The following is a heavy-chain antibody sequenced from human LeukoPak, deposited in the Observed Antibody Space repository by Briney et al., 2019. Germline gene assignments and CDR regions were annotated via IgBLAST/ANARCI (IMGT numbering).Heavy chain of an antibody. Sequence: PGGSLRLSFAGYGFTFSSNMMSWVRQAPGKGLEWVANIKQDRSEKYYVDSVKGRFTISRDNAKNSSHLQMNSLNAEDTAVYYCAGDTSVGKCGGIWRRYRLKWLDPWGQGTPVTVSS. V-gene: IGHV3-7*01. CDR2: IKQDRSEK. CDR1: GFTFSSNM. J-gene: IGHJ5*02. D-gene: IGHD3-16*02. CDR3: AGDTSVGKCGGIWRRYRLKWLDP.